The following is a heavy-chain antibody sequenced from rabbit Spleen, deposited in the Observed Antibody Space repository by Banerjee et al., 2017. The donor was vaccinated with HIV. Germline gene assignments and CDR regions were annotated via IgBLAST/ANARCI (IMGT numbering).Heavy chain of an antibody. D-gene: IGHD1-1*01. CDR2: IDIGSSGFT. V-gene: IGHV1S45*01. CDR1: GFSFSDRDV. CDR3: ARDTSSSFSSYGMDL. J-gene: IGHJ6*01. Sequence: QEELEESGGGLVKPEGSLTLTCKASGFSFSDRDVMCWVRQAPGKGLEWIACIDIGSSGFTYFASWAKGRFTISKASSTTVTLQMTSLTAADTATYFCARDTSSSFSSYGMDLWGPGTLVTVS.